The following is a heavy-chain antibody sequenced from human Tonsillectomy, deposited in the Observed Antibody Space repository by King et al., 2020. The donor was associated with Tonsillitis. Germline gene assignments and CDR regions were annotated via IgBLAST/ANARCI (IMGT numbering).Heavy chain of an antibody. CDR2: INPNSGST. D-gene: IGHD1-26*01. V-gene: IGHV1-2*02. Sequence: VQLVQSGADVKRPGASVRVSCTVSGYTFTDHYIHWVRQAPGQGLEWMGGINPNSGSTQDAHNFWGRVTLTRDTSINTAYLELSGLRFDDTALYFCARAGARKWKLLYEDAFDVWGQGSMVTVSS. CDR1: GYTFTDHY. J-gene: IGHJ3*01. CDR3: ARAGARKWKLLYEDAFDV.